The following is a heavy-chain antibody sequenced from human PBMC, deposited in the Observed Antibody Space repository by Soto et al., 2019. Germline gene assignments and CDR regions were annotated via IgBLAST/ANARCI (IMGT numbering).Heavy chain of an antibody. D-gene: IGHD2-8*02. J-gene: IGHJ4*02. V-gene: IGHV4-34*01. CDR2: INHSGST. CDR1: GWSFSGYY. CDR3: ARDKITGLLDY. Sequence: PSETLSLTCAVYGWSFSGYYWTWIRQPPGTGLEWIGEINHSGSTNYNPSLKSRVTISVDTSKNQFSLKLTSVTAADTAVYYCARDKITGLLDYWGQGTLVTVSS.